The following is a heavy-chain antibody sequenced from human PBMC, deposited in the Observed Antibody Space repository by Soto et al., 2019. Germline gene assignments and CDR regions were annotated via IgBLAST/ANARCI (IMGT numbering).Heavy chain of an antibody. J-gene: IGHJ4*02. Sequence: PGGSLRLSCAASGFTFSSYAMSWIRQPPGKGLEWIGEINHSGSANYNPSLKSRVTISVDTSKNQFSLKLTSVTAADTAVYYCAGWAVGIMIFGVPKDYWSQGTQVTVSS. CDR1: GFTFSSYA. D-gene: IGHD3-3*01. CDR2: INHSGSA. V-gene: IGHV4-34*08. CDR3: AGWAVGIMIFGVPKDY.